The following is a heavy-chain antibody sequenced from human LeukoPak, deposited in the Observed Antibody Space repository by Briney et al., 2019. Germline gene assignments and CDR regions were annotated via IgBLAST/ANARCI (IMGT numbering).Heavy chain of an antibody. V-gene: IGHV4-59*08. CDR1: GGSISSYY. CDR3: ARLGPYSSLEDY. D-gene: IGHD6-13*01. Sequence: SETLSLTCTVSGGSISSYYWSWIRQPPGKGLEWIGYIYYSGSTNYNPSLKSRVTISVDTSKNQFSLKLSSVTAADTAVYYCARLGPYSSLEDYWGQGTLVTVSS. CDR2: IYYSGST. J-gene: IGHJ4*02.